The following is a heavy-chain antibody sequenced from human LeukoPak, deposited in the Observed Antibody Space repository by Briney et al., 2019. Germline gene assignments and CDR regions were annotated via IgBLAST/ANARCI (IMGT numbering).Heavy chain of an antibody. V-gene: IGHV3-23*03. CDR3: AKDFITMIRDDAFDV. D-gene: IGHD3-10*01. Sequence: GGSLRLSCAASGFPFSSYAMSWVRQAPGKGLEWVSFINSVGINTYYADSVKGRFTISRDNSKNTLYLQMNSLRAEDTAIYYCAKDFITMIRDDAFDVWGQGTLVTVSS. CDR2: INSVGINT. CDR1: GFPFSSYA. J-gene: IGHJ3*01.